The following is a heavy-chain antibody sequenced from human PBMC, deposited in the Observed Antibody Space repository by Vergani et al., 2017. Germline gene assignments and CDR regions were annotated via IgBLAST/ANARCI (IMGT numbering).Heavy chain of an antibody. D-gene: IGHD3-16*01. J-gene: IGHJ4*02. V-gene: IGHV3-33*01. Sequence: QVQLVESGGGVVQPGRSLRLSCAASGFTFSSYGMHWVRQAPGKGLEWVAVIWYDGSNKYYADSVKGRFTISRDNSKNTLYLQMNSLRAEDTAVYYCAGERLGEFYWGQGTLVTVSS. CDR3: AGERLGEFY. CDR1: GFTFSSYG. CDR2: IWYDGSNK.